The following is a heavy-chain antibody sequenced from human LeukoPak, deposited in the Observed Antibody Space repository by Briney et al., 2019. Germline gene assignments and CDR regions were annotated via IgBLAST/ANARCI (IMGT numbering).Heavy chain of an antibody. CDR1: GYTFTGYY. V-gene: IGHV1-2*06. D-gene: IGHD3-22*01. J-gene: IGHJ4*02. Sequence: GASVKVSCKASGYTFTGYYMHWVRQAPGQGLEWMGRINPNSGGTNYAQKFQGRVTMTRDTSISTAYMELSRLRSDDTAVYYCAREEGSARYYYDSSGYPLIYGGQGTLVTVSS. CDR2: INPNSGGT. CDR3: AREEGSARYYYDSSGYPLIY.